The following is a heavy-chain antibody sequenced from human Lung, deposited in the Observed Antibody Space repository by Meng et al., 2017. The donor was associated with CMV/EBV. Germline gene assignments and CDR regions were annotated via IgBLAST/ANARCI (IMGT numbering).Heavy chain of an antibody. CDR3: AATHYYDSSGYFDY. V-gene: IGHV3-23*01. CDR2: ISGSGGST. CDR1: GFTFSSYA. D-gene: IGHD3-22*01. J-gene: IGHJ4*02. Sequence: EVQLLESGGGLVQPGGSLRVCCAASGFTFSSYAMSWVRQAPGKGLEWVSAISGSGGSTYYVDSVKGRFTISRDNSKNTLYLQMNSLRAEDTAVYYCAATHYYDSSGYFDYWGQGTLVTVSS.